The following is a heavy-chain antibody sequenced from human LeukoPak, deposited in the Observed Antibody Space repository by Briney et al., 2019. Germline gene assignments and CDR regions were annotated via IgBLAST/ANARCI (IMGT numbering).Heavy chain of an antibody. CDR1: GYTLTELS. CDR3: ARSGYGSGSYYAGT. Sequence: SVKVSCKVSGYTLTELSMHWVRQAPGKGLEWMGGIIPIFGTANYAQKFQGRVTITADESTSTAYMELSSLRSEDTAVYYCARSGYGSGSYYAGTWGQGTLVTVSS. CDR2: IIPIFGTA. D-gene: IGHD3-10*01. J-gene: IGHJ5*02. V-gene: IGHV1-69*13.